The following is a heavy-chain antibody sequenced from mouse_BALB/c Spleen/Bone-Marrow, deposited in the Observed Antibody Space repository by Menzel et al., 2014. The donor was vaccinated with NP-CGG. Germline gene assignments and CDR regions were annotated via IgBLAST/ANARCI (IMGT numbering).Heavy chain of an antibody. Sequence: DVKLVESGGDLVKPGGSLKLSCAASGFTFSNYGMSWVRQTPDKRLEWVATISSGGSYTYYPDSVKGRFTISRDNAKNTLYLQMSGLKSEDTAVYYCARRDGGPMDYWGQGTSVTVSS. CDR2: ISSGGSYT. V-gene: IGHV5-6*02. CDR1: GFTFSNYG. J-gene: IGHJ4*01. D-gene: IGHD1-1*02. CDR3: ARRDGGPMDY.